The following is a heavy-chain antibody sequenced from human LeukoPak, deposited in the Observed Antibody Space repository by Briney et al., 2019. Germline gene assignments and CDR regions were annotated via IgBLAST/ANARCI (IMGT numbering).Heavy chain of an antibody. CDR3: AREHPYSNPWNALDV. D-gene: IGHD6-13*01. J-gene: IGHJ3*01. CDR2: ISLSSNTK. Sequence: GGSLRLSCAASGFTFSSYGMNWVRQAPGKGLEWVSYISLSSNTKNDADSVKGRFTIFRDNAKKSLYLQMNSLRAEDTAVYYCAREHPYSNPWNALDVWGQGTMVTVSS. V-gene: IGHV3-48*01. CDR1: GFTFSSYG.